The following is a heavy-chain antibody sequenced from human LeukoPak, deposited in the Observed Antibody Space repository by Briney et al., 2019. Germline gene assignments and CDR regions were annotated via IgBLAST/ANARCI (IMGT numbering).Heavy chain of an antibody. CDR3: ARVDCSSTSCYDEEYNWFDP. CDR2: IRYDVSNK. CDR1: GFTVRSYG. Sequence: GGSLRLSCAASGFTVRSYGMHWVRQAPGKGLEWVAFIRYDVSNKYYADSVKGRFTISRDNSKNTLYLQMNSLRAEDTAVYYCARVDCSSTSCYDEEYNWFDPWGQGTLVTVSS. V-gene: IGHV3-30*02. J-gene: IGHJ5*02. D-gene: IGHD2-2*01.